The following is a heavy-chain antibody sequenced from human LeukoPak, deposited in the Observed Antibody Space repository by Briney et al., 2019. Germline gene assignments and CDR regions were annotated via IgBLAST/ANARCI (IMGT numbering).Heavy chain of an antibody. V-gene: IGHV3-30*18. CDR1: GFTFSSYG. D-gene: IGHD4-17*01. CDR2: ISYDGSNK. J-gene: IGHJ6*02. Sequence: QSGGSLRLSCAASGFTFSSYGVHWVRQAPGKGLEWVAVISYDGSNKYYADSVKGRFTISRDNSKNTLYLQMNSLRAEDTAVYYCAKVSAVTPFYYYYGMDAWGQGTTVTVSS. CDR3: AKVSAVTPFYYYYGMDA.